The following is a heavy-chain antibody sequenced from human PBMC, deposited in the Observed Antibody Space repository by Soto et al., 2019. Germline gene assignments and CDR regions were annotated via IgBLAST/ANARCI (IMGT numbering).Heavy chain of an antibody. CDR1: GVTFSSYW. D-gene: IGHD6-13*01. CDR2: INQDGSET. CDR3: ARAKVGYSSTFAP. Sequence: EVQLVESGGGLVQPGGSLRLSGAASGVTFSSYWMTWVRQAPGKGLEWVANINQDGSETYYVDSVKGRFTISRDNAKNSLYLQRNSLTAEDTAVYYCARAKVGYSSTFAPWGQGTLVTVSS. J-gene: IGHJ5*02. V-gene: IGHV3-7*01.